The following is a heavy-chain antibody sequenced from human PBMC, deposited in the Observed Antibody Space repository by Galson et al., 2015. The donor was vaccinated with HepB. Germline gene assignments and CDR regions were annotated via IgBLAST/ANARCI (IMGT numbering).Heavy chain of an antibody. CDR1: GFTFSNYG. J-gene: IGHJ4*02. CDR3: ARGDYDSRDYYFAY. D-gene: IGHD3-22*01. CDR2: ISNSSTYI. Sequence: SLRLSCAASGFTFSNYGMNWVRQAPGKGPEWVSSISNSSTYISYADSVKGRFTISRDNARNSLYLQMNSLRAEDTAVYYCARGDYDSRDYYFAYWGQGTLVTVSS. V-gene: IGHV3-21*01.